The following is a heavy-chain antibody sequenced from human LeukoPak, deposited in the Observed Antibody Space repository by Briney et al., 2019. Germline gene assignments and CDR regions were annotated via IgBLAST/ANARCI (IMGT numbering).Heavy chain of an antibody. Sequence: PGGSLRLSCAASGVTLSTYAMSWARQAPGKGLEWVSGISGSGASTYYADSVKGRFTISRDNSKNTLYLQMNSLRAEDTAVYYCAKDGGLWVSAHWGDSWGRGTLVTVSS. CDR1: GVTLSTYA. D-gene: IGHD7-27*01. CDR2: ISGSGAST. CDR3: AKDGGLWVSAHWGDS. V-gene: IGHV3-23*01. J-gene: IGHJ4*02.